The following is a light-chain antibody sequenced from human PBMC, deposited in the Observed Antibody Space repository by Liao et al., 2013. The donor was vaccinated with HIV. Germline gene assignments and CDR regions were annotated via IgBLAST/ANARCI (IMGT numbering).Light chain of an antibody. CDR1: TLGEKY. CDR3: QVWDSSSDHPV. J-gene: IGLJ3*02. Sequence: SYELTQPPSVSVSPGQTASITCSGDTLGEKYVSWYQQKPGQSPVLVIYQDNKRPSGIPERFSGSNSGNTATLTISRVEAGDEADYYCQVWDSSSDHPVFGGGTKLTVL. CDR2: QDN. V-gene: IGLV3-1*01.